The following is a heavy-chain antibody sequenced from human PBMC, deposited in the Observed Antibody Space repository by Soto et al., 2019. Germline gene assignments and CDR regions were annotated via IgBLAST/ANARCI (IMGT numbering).Heavy chain of an antibody. CDR2: ISASGGST. J-gene: IGHJ4*02. D-gene: IGHD1-26*01. Sequence: GALRLSCAASGITLSSYAMSWVRQAPGKGPEWVSGISASGGSTSYADSVKGRFTISRDNSKNTLYLQMNSLRADDTAVYHCAKGQNSGTYRFYFDYWGQGALVTVSS. V-gene: IGHV3-23*01. CDR1: GITLSSYA. CDR3: AKGQNSGTYRFYFDY.